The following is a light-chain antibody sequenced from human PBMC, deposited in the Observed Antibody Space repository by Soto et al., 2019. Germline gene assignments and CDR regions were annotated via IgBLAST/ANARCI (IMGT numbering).Light chain of an antibody. CDR1: QSVSSN. Sequence: EIVMTQSPATLSVSPGERATLSCRASQSVSSNLAWYQQKPGQAPRLLIYGASTRATGIPARFSGSGSGTYFTLTVSSLQSEDFAVYYCQQYNNWPSITFGQGTRLEIK. CDR3: QQYNNWPSIT. J-gene: IGKJ5*01. V-gene: IGKV3-15*01. CDR2: GAS.